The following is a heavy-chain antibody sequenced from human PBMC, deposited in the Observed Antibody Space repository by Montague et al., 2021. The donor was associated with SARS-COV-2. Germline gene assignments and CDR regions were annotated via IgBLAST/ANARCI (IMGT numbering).Heavy chain of an antibody. D-gene: IGHD3-9*01. V-gene: IGHV3-21*01. CDR3: ARDPHYDILTGYYSY. CDR2: ISSSSSYI. J-gene: IGHJ4*02. Sequence: SLRLSCAASGFTFSSYSMNWVRQAPGKGLEWVSSISSSSSYIYYADSVKGRFTISRDNAKNSLYLQMNSLRAEDTAVCYCARDPHYDILTGYYSYWGQGTLVTVSS. CDR1: GFTFSSYS.